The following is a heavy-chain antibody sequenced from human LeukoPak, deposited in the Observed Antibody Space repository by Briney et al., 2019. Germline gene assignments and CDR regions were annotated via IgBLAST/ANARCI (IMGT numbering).Heavy chain of an antibody. D-gene: IGHD3-10*02. CDR1: GGSINSENYY. CDR2: IYYNGFT. Sequence: SETLSLTCSVSGGSINSENYYWVWIRQSPGKGLDYIGSIYYNGFTYYSPSLESRVTMSLETSMNQFSLKRRSVTAADTAVFFCAGLDVRGDFRIDYWGPGILVTVSS. CDR3: AGLDVRGDFRIDY. J-gene: IGHJ4*02. V-gene: IGHV4-39*01.